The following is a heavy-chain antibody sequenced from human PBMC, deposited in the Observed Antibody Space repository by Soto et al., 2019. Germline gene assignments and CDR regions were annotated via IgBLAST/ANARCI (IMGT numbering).Heavy chain of an antibody. CDR1: GFTFSSYA. V-gene: IGHV3-23*01. CDR2: ISGSGGST. J-gene: IGHJ4*02. D-gene: IGHD1-26*01. CDR3: AKDGDVSYNPTAIDY. Sequence: GGSLRLSCAASGFTFSSYAISWVRQAPGKGLEWVSAISGSGGSTYYADSVKGRFTISRDNSKNTLYLQMNSLRAEDTAVYYCAKDGDVSYNPTAIDYWGQGTLVTVSS.